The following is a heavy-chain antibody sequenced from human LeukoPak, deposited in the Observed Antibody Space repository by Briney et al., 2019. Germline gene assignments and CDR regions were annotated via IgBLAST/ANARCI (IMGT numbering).Heavy chain of an antibody. D-gene: IGHD3-10*01. CDR3: AKLAKYFYGSETYYFFEH. V-gene: IGHV3-7*01. CDR2: IKQDGTEK. J-gene: IGHJ4*02. Sequence: GGSLSLSCEASGFSFTTYWMGGVPQAPGKGLDWVANIKQDGTEKYYVDSVKGRFTISRDNAKNSLYLQMNSLRVEDTAVYYCAKLAKYFYGSETYYFFEHWGQGTPATASS. CDR1: GFSFTTYW.